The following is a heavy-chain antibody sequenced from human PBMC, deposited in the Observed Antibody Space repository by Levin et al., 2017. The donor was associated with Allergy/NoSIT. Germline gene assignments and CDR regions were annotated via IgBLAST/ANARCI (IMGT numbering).Heavy chain of an antibody. CDR1: GYRFNSDW. J-gene: IGHJ3*02. D-gene: IGHD2-2*01. CDR3: ARHRCIDSTCFVSDPFAI. V-gene: IGHV5-51*01. Sequence: GESLKISCKTSGYRFNSDWIAWVRQLPGKGLEWMGFIYPGDSDTRYSPSFQGQVTISVDKSINTAYLQSRLLQASDTALYYCARHRCIDSTCFVSDPFAIWGRGTMVTVSS. CDR2: IYPGDSDT.